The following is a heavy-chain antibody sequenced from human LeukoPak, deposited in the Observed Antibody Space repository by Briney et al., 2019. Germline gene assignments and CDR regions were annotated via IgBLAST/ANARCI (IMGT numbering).Heavy chain of an antibody. CDR2: IRNDGSHK. Sequence: GGSLTLSCAASGFTFSSNGMHWVRQAPGKGLEWVAFIRNDGSHKYYADSVKGRFTISRDNSKNTLYLQMNSLRAEDTAVYYCAKEPPPMVRSYYYYYMDVWGKGTTVTISS. D-gene: IGHD3-10*01. CDR3: AKEPPPMVRSYYYYYMDV. CDR1: GFTFSSNG. J-gene: IGHJ6*03. V-gene: IGHV3-30*02.